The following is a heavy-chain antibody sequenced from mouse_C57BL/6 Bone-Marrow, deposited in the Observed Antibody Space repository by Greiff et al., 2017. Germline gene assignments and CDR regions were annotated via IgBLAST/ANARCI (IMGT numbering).Heavy chain of an antibody. CDR3: ARYDGSSYAWFAY. CDR1: GYAFSSSW. Sequence: QVQLQQSGPELVKPGASVKISCKASGYAFSSSWMNWVKQRPGKGLEWIGRIYPGDGDTNYNGKFKGKATLTADKSSSTAYMQLSSLTSEDSAVXFCARYDGSSYAWFAYWGQGTLVTVSA. V-gene: IGHV1-82*01. J-gene: IGHJ3*01. CDR2: IYPGDGDT. D-gene: IGHD1-1*01.